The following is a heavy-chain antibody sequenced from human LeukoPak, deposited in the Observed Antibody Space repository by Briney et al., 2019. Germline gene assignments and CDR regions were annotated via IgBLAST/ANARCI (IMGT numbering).Heavy chain of an antibody. CDR2: IYYSGST. D-gene: IGHD1-26*01. CDR3: ARSSGVWFDP. CDR1: GGSVSSGSYY. Sequence: PSETLSLTCTVSGGSVSSGSYYWSWIRQPPGKGLEWIGYIYYSGSTNYNPSLKSRVTISVDTSKNQFSLKLSSVTAADTAVYYCARSSGVWFDPWGQGTLVTVSS. J-gene: IGHJ5*02. V-gene: IGHV4-61*01.